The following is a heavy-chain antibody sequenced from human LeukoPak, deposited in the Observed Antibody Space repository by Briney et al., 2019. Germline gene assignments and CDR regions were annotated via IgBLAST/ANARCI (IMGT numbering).Heavy chain of an antibody. Sequence: ASVKVSCKASGYTFTSYGISWVRQAPGQGLEWMGWISAYNGNTNYAQKLQGRVTMTTDTSTSTAYMELRSLRSDDTAVYYCARKGGYDYVWGSYLPYYFDYWGQGTLVTVSS. CDR3: ARKGGYDYVWGSYLPYYFDY. V-gene: IGHV1-18*01. J-gene: IGHJ4*02. CDR2: ISAYNGNT. D-gene: IGHD3-16*02. CDR1: GYTFTSYG.